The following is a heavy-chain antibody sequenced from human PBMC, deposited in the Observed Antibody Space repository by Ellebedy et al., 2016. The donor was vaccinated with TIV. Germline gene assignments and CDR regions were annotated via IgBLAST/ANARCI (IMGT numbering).Heavy chain of an antibody. CDR3: ASAARGSGAYESF. CDR2: ITSTGAGT. J-gene: IGHJ4*02. CDR1: GFSFSNYA. Sequence: PGGSLRLSCTASGFSFSNYAMSWVRQVPGKGLEWVSYITSTGAGTYFADSVKGRFTIFRDNSENSLYLQMNGLRADDTALYYCASAARGSGAYESFWGQGTLVTVSS. V-gene: IGHV3-23*01. D-gene: IGHD5-12*01.